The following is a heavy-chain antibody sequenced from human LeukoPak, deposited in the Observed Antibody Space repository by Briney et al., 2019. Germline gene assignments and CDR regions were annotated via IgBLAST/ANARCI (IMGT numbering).Heavy chain of an antibody. V-gene: IGHV3-23*01. CDR2: ISADSATT. CDR1: GFNFGSYS. D-gene: IGHD3-10*01. Sequence: GGSLRLSCATSGFNFGSYSMTWVRQAPGKGLEWVSVISADSATTFYADSVKGRFTISRDNAKNTVFLQMSSLRAEDTALYYCARKSASGNYPLDYWGQGTLVTVSS. CDR3: ARKSASGNYPLDY. J-gene: IGHJ4*02.